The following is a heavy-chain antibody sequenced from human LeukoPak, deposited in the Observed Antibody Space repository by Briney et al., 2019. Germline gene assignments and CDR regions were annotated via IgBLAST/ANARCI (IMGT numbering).Heavy chain of an antibody. CDR1: GYTFTNYY. Sequence: ASVKVSCKASGYTFTNYYIHWVRQAPGQGLEWMGIINPSGGSTSYAQKFQGRVTMTRDTSTSTVYMELSSLRSEDTAVYYCARDALGRDGYNYGMDVWGQGTTVTVSS. V-gene: IGHV1-46*01. D-gene: IGHD5-24*01. CDR2: INPSGGST. CDR3: ARDALGRDGYNYGMDV. J-gene: IGHJ6*02.